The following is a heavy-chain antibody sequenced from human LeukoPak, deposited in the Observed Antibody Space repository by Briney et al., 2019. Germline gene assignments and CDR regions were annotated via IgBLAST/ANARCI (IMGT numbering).Heavy chain of an antibody. CDR2: IKRKSDGGTT. Sequence: GGSLRLSCAVSGLTFSNAWMSWVRQAPGKGLEWVGRIKRKSDGGTTDYAAPVKGRFTISRDDSKNTLYLQMNSLKSEDTAVYYCTTELDVRPNHYWGQGTLVTVSS. V-gene: IGHV3-15*01. D-gene: IGHD1-14*01. CDR3: TTELDVRPNHY. J-gene: IGHJ4*02. CDR1: GLTFSNAW.